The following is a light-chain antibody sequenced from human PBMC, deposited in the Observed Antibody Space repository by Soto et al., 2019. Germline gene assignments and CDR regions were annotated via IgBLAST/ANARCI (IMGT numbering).Light chain of an antibody. V-gene: IGKV3-15*01. CDR2: GAS. CDR3: QQYKNWPPIT. CDR1: QSVRSN. J-gene: IGKJ5*01. Sequence: EIVMTQSPATMSVSPGERATLSCRASQSVRSNLAWYQQKPGQAPRLLIYGASTRATGIPARFSGSVSGTEFTLTVSSLQSEDFAVYYCQQYKNWPPITFGQGTRLEIK.